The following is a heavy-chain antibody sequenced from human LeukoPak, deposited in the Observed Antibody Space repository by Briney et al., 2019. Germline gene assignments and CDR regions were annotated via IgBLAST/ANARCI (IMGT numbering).Heavy chain of an antibody. CDR2: VIPIFGTA. D-gene: IGHD4-17*01. V-gene: IGHV1-69*05. CDR3: ARGATVTDKRLDY. CDR1: GGTFSSYA. J-gene: IGHJ4*02. Sequence: SVKVSCKASGGTFSSYAISWVRQAPGQGLEWMGGVIPIFGTANYAQKFQGRVPITTDESTSTAYMELSSLRSEDTAVYYCARGATVTDKRLDYWGQGTLVTVSS.